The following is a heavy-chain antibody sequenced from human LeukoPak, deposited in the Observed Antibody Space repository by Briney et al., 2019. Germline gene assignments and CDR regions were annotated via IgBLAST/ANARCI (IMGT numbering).Heavy chain of an antibody. J-gene: IGHJ6*03. D-gene: IGHD3-22*01. CDR2: IYSGGST. CDR3: ARDQGSVYYDSSGYPYYYYYMDV. V-gene: IGHV3-53*01. CDR1: GFTVSSNY. Sequence: GGPLRLSCAASGFTVSSNYMNWVHQAPGKGLEWVSDIYSGGSTYYADSVKGRFTISRDNSKNTLYLQMNSLRAEDTAVYYCARDQGSVYYDSSGYPYYYYYMDVWGKGTTVTVSS.